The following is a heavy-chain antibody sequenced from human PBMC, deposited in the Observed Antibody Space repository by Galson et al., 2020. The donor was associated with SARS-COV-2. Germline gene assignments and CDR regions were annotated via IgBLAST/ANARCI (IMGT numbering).Heavy chain of an antibody. CDR3: ASSSYCSGASCYDW. Sequence: TGGSLRLSCAASGFTFSDYAIHWVRQAPGKGLEWVAYISYDGIKKSYADSVKGRFTISRDNSKNTLFLQMNSLRSEDTAVYYCASSSYCSGASCYDWWGLGTLVTVSS. CDR2: ISYDGIKK. V-gene: IGHV3-30-3*01. J-gene: IGHJ4*02. D-gene: IGHD2-15*01. CDR1: GFTFSDYA.